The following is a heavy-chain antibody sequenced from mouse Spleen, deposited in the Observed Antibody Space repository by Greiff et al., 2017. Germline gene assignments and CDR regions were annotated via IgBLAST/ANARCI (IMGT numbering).Heavy chain of an antibody. Sequence: QVQLQQPGAELVRPGSSVKLSCKASGYTFTSYWMHWVKQRPIQGLEWIGNIDPSDSETHYNQKFKDKATLTVDKSSSTAYMQLSSLTSEDSAVYYCARTHYYGSSLYWYFDVWGTGTTVTVSS. CDR2: IDPSDSET. CDR1: GYTFTSYW. D-gene: IGHD1-1*01. J-gene: IGHJ1*03. CDR3: ARTHYYGSSLYWYFDV. V-gene: IGHV1-52*01.